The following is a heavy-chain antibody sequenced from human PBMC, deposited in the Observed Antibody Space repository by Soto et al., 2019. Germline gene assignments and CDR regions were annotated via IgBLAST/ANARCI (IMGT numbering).Heavy chain of an antibody. CDR2: IRDRAYNYAT. Sequence: GGSLRLSCEASGFVFKDSSIHWVRQASGKGLEWVGRIRDRAYNYATAYAASVKGRFTISRDDSNNKAYLQMDSPKTEDTAIYYCTRLISDAQYYWGQGTLVTVSS. V-gene: IGHV3-73*01. CDR3: TRLISDAQYY. D-gene: IGHD3-10*01. J-gene: IGHJ4*02. CDR1: GFVFKDSS.